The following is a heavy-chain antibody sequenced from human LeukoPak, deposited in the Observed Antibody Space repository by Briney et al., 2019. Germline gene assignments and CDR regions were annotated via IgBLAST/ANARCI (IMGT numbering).Heavy chain of an antibody. V-gene: IGHV3-23*01. J-gene: IGHJ4*02. CDR2: IRVNGETA. CDR1: GFSVSSFG. D-gene: IGHD6-19*01. Sequence: GGSLRLSCAVSGFSVSSFGMSWVRQAPGKGLEWISAIRVNGETAYYADSVKGRFIISRDNSKNTLYLQLGSLRAEDTAVYYCAQGYSSGWYPYWGQGSLVSVSS. CDR3: AQGYSSGWYPY.